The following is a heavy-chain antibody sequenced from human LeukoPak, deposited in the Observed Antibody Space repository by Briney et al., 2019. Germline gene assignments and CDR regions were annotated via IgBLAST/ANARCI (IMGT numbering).Heavy chain of an antibody. D-gene: IGHD6-13*01. V-gene: IGHV1-69*13. Sequence: ASVKVSCKASGYTFTSYYMHWVRQAPGQGLEWMGGIIPIFGTANYAQKFQGRVTITADESTSTAYMELSSLRSEDTAVYYCARMSIAAAGKEGYYYGMDVWGQGTTVTVSS. CDR3: ARMSIAAAGKEGYYYGMDV. J-gene: IGHJ6*02. CDR2: IIPIFGTA. CDR1: GYTFTSYY.